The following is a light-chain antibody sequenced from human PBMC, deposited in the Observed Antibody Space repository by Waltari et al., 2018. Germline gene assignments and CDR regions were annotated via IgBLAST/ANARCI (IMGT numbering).Light chain of an antibody. Sequence: QSGLTQPPSVSGAPGQRVTISCTGSSSNIGAGYDVHWYQLLPGTAPKVLIYGNTNRPSGVPDRFSRSKSGTSSSLAITVLQAEDEADYYCQSYDNSLNSVFGGGTKLTVL. V-gene: IGLV1-40*01. J-gene: IGLJ2*01. CDR3: QSYDNSLNSV. CDR2: GNT. CDR1: SSNIGAGYD.